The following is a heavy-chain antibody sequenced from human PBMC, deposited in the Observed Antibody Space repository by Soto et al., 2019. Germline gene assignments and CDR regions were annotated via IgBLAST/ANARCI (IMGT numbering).Heavy chain of an antibody. J-gene: IGHJ6*02. CDR1: GFTFSSYS. CDR2: ISSSSSYI. Sequence: GGSLRLSCAASGFTFSSYSMNWVRQAPGKGLEWVSSISSSSSYIYYADSVKGRFTISRDNAKNSLYLQMNSLRAEDTAVYYCVRDRSPPPSRYGMDVWGQGTTVTVSS. V-gene: IGHV3-21*01. CDR3: VRDRSPPPSRYGMDV. D-gene: IGHD2-15*01.